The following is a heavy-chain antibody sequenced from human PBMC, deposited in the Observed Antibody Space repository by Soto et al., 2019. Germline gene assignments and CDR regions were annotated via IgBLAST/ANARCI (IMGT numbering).Heavy chain of an antibody. D-gene: IGHD2-21*01. V-gene: IGHV3-7*01. J-gene: IGHJ4*02. CDR3: VREDWHRFDH. Sequence: EVQLVESGGGLVQPGGSLRLSCEASGFMFSAYWMSWVRQDPRKGLEWVATISGGASDKFYVDSVKGRFTISRDDAKNSLYLHRNSRRDEDTAVYYCVREDWHRFDHGGQGTLVTVSS. CDR2: ISGGASDK. CDR1: GFMFSAYW.